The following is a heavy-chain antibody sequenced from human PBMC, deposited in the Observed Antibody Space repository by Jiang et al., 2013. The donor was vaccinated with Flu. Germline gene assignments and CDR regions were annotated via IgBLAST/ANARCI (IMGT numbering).Heavy chain of an antibody. D-gene: IGHD4-11*01. Sequence: KPTQTLTLTCTFSGFSLSTSGVGVGWIRQPPGKALEWLALIYWDDDKRYSPSLKSRLTITKDTSKNQVVLTMTNMDPVDTATYYCAHRLPLPHYSSEAFDIWGQGTMVTVSS. CDR1: GFSLSTSGVG. CDR3: AHRLPLPHYSSEAFDI. J-gene: IGHJ3*02. V-gene: IGHV2-5*02. CDR2: IYWDDDK.